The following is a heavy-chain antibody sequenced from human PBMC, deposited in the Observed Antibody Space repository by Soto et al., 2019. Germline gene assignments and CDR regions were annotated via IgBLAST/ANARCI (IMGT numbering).Heavy chain of an antibody. D-gene: IGHD2-8*01. CDR2: VFSNDEK. J-gene: IGHJ4*02. CDR3: AREWSDSFDF. CDR1: GFTLRNGGVA. Sequence: QVTLKESGPVLVKPTETVTLTCTVSGFTLRNGGVAVSWIRQPPGKALEWLAHVFSNDEKAYSRSLKTRLAISKDTSKGQVVLTMTNMDPTDTGTYYYAREWSDSFDFWGQGTLVTVSS. V-gene: IGHV2-26*01.